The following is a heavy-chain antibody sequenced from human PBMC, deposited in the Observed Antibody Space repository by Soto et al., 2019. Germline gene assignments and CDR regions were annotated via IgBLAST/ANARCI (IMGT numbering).Heavy chain of an antibody. D-gene: IGHD3-3*01. CDR3: AKGGREWGGGYFDY. Sequence: EVQLLESGGGLVQPGGSLRLSCAASGFTFSSYAMSGVRQAPGKGLEWVSGISGSGGNTYYADSVKGRFTISRDNSKNTLNLQMNSRRAEDPALYYCAKGGREWGGGYFDYWGQGTLVTVS. CDR1: GFTFSSYA. V-gene: IGHV3-23*01. CDR2: ISGSGGNT. J-gene: IGHJ4*02.